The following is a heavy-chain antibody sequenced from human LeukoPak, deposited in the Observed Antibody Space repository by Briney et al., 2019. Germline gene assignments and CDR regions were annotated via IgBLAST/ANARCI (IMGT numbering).Heavy chain of an antibody. V-gene: IGHV3-11*01. CDR3: AKNRGATAGTFDY. CDR2: ISSSGNTI. Sequence: GGSLRLSCAASGFTFSDYYMSWIRQAPGKGLEWVSYISSSGNTIYYADSVKGRFTISRDNARNSLRLQMNSLRADDTAVYYCAKNRGATAGTFDYWGPGTLVTVSS. J-gene: IGHJ4*02. CDR1: GFTFSDYY. D-gene: IGHD2/OR15-2a*01.